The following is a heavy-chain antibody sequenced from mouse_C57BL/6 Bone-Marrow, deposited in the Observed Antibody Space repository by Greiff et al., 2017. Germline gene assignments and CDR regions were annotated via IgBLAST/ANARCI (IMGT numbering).Heavy chain of an antibody. V-gene: IGHV5-4*03. CDR3: ARITTVVAPFDY. D-gene: IGHD1-1*01. J-gene: IGHJ2*01. CDR2: ISDGGSYT. CDR1: GFTFSSYA. Sequence: EVMLVESGGGLVKPGGSLKLSCAASGFTFSSYAMSWVRQTPEKRLEWVATISDGGSYTYYPDNVKGRFTISRDNAKNNLYLQMSHLKSEDTAMYYGARITTVVAPFDYWGQGTTLTVSS.